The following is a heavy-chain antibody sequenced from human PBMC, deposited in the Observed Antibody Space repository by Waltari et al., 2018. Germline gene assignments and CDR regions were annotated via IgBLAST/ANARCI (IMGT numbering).Heavy chain of an antibody. CDR3: ARFKIVVAGTFPDY. V-gene: IGHV3-11*01. CDR2: ISSSGGTI. Sequence: QVQLVESGGGLVKPGGSLRLSCAASGFTFSDYYMSWIRQAPGKGLECVSYISSSGGTIYYADSVKGRFTISRDNAKNSLYLQMNSLRAEDTALYYGARFKIVVAGTFPDYWGQGTLVTVSS. D-gene: IGHD6-19*01. J-gene: IGHJ4*02. CDR1: GFTFSDYY.